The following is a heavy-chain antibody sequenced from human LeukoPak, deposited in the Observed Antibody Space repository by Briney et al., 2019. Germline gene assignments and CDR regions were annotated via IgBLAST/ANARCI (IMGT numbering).Heavy chain of an antibody. V-gene: IGHV1-2*02. D-gene: IGHD3-10*01. CDR2: MNPNSGGT. CDR1: GYTFTDYY. J-gene: IGHJ4*02. Sequence: ASVKVSCKASGYTFTDYYIHWVRQAPGQGLEWMAWMNPNSGGTSYAQKFQGRVTLTRDTSISTAYMELSRLRFDDTAVYYCARELRLGSGNPVWGQGTLVTVSS. CDR3: ARELRLGSGNPV.